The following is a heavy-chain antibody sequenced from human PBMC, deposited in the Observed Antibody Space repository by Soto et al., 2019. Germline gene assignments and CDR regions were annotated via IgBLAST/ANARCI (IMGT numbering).Heavy chain of an antibody. CDR3: ARSLNYGDYYFDY. CDR2: ISYDGSNK. V-gene: IGHV3-30-3*01. D-gene: IGHD4-17*01. CDR1: GFTFSSYA. Sequence: QVQLVESGGGVVQPGRSQRLSCAASGFTFSSYAMHWVRQAPGKGLEWVAVISYDGSNKYYADSVKGRFTISRDNSKNTLYLQMNSLRAEDTAVYYCARSLNYGDYYFDYWGQGTLVTVSS. J-gene: IGHJ4*02.